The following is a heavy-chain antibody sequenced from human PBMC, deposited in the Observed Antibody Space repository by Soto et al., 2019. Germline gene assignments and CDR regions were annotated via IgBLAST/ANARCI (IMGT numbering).Heavy chain of an antibody. CDR1: GFNFGAYA. Sequence: LRLSCEASGFNFGAYAMNWVRQAPGKGLEWVSGISGSSSGTYYTDSVKGRFTISRDNSKNTVYLQMNSLRGEDTAVYYCAKDRSENFWVYYYAMDVWGQGTAVTVSS. CDR3: AKDRSENFWVYYYAMDV. CDR2: ISGSSSGT. J-gene: IGHJ6*02. V-gene: IGHV3-23*01. D-gene: IGHD6-19*01.